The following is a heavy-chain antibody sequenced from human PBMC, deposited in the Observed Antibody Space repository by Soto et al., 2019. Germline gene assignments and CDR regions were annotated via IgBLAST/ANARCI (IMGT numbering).Heavy chain of an antibody. J-gene: IGHJ6*03. V-gene: IGHV1-24*01. Sequence: ASVKVSCKVSGYTLTELSMHWVRQAPGKGLEWMGGFDPEDGETIYAQKFQGRVTMTEDTSTDTAYMELSSLRSEDTAVYYCATGLAEQLVPYSSSYMDFWGKGTTVTVSS. CDR3: ATGLAEQLVPYSSSYMDF. D-gene: IGHD6-6*01. CDR2: FDPEDGET. CDR1: GYTLTELS.